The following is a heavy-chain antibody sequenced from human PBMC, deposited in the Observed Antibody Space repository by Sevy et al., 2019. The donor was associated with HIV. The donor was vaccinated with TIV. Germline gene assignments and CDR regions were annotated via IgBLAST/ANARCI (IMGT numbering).Heavy chain of an antibody. CDR2: IYTSGRT. V-gene: IGHV4-61*02. CDR3: ARDGIRRDYYHGMDV. J-gene: IGHJ6*02. D-gene: IGHD1-26*01. CDR1: GDSISSGNHW. Sequence: SETPLTCTVYGDSISSGNHWWSWIRQPAGKGLEWIGRIYTSGRTIYNPVLRSRVTMSVDTSTIQFFLNLNSVTAADTAVYYCARDGIRRDYYHGMDVWGQGTTVTVSS.